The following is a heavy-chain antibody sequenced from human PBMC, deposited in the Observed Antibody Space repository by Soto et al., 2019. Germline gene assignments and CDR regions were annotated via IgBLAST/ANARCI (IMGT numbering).Heavy chain of an antibody. Sequence: QVQLVESGGGVVQPGRSLRLSCAASGFTFSSYAMHWVRQAPGKGLEWVAVISYDGSNKYYADSVKGRFTISRDNSKNTLYLQMNSLRAEDTAVYYCARGGDFWSCSPPYYYYGMDVWGQGTTVTVSS. J-gene: IGHJ6*02. CDR2: ISYDGSNK. CDR1: GFTFSSYA. V-gene: IGHV3-30-3*01. D-gene: IGHD3-3*01. CDR3: ARGGDFWSCSPPYYYYGMDV.